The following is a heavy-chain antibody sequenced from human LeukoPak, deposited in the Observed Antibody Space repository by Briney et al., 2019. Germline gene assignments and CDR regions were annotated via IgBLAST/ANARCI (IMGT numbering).Heavy chain of an antibody. CDR3: ARGGLKVIMFRGVISNWFDP. V-gene: IGHV4-38-2*02. J-gene: IGHJ5*02. Sequence: SETLSLTCTVSGYSISSGYYWGWIRQPPGKGLEWIGNINHSGSTYYNPSLQSRLSISVDTPKNQFSLKLSSVTAADTAVYSCARGGLKVIMFRGVISNWFDPWGQGTLVTVSS. CDR1: GYSISSGYY. CDR2: INHSGST. D-gene: IGHD3-10*01.